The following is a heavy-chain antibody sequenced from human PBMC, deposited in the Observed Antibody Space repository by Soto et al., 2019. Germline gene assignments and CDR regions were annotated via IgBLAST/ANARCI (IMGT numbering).Heavy chain of an antibody. CDR2: IIPFRDIA. Sequence: QVQLVQSGAEVKKPGSSVKVSCKATGGTFSTYTFSWVRQAPGQGLEWMGRIIPFRDIAYYAQKFQDRVTXTADKSTSIAYMEMSGLTSEDTAVYYCARDSPISPHTYYSYWGQGTLVTVSS. V-gene: IGHV1-69*08. J-gene: IGHJ4*02. CDR3: ARDSPISPHTYYSY. D-gene: IGHD3-16*01. CDR1: GGTFSTYT.